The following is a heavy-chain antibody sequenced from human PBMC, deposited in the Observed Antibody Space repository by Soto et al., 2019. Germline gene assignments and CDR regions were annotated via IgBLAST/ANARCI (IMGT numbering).Heavy chain of an antibody. Sequence: VASVKVSCKASGYTFTGYYMHWVRQAPGQGLEWMGWINPNSGGANYAQKFQGRVTMTRDTSISTAYMELSRLRSDDTAVYYCAREIRVWFGELWYYYGMDVWGPGTTHPVSS. J-gene: IGHJ6*02. CDR2: INPNSGGA. CDR3: AREIRVWFGELWYYYGMDV. D-gene: IGHD3-10*01. V-gene: IGHV1-2*02. CDR1: GYTFTGYY.